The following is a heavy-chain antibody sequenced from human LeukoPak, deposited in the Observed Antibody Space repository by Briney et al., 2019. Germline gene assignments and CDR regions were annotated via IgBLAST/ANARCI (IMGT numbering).Heavy chain of an antibody. CDR3: AKVGGTWGDGDYFDY. J-gene: IGHJ4*02. Sequence: GSLRLSCAASGFTFSSYGMHWVRQAPGKGLEWVAFIRYDGSNKYYADSVKGRFTISRDNSKNTLYLQMNSLRAEDTAVYYCAKVGGTWGDGDYFDYWGQGTLVTVSS. CDR1: GFTFSSYG. D-gene: IGHD1-26*01. V-gene: IGHV3-30*02. CDR2: IRYDGSNK.